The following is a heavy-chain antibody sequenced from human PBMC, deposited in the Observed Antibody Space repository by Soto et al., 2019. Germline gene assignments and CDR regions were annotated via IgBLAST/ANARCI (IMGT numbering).Heavy chain of an antibody. CDR1: GGSFSGYY. CDR2: INHSGST. CDR3: ARGRSRMSGSSWLRFDY. Sequence: SETLSLTCAVYGGSFSGYYWSWIRQPPGKGLEWIGEINHSGSTNYNPSLKSRVTISVDTSKNQFSLKLSSVTAADTAVYYCARGRSRMSGSSWLRFDYWGQGTLVTVS. J-gene: IGHJ4*02. V-gene: IGHV4-34*01. D-gene: IGHD6-13*01.